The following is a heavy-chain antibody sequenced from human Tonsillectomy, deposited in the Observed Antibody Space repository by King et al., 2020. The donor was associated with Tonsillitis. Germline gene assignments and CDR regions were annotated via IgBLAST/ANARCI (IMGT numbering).Heavy chain of an antibody. CDR1: GLSFDDFA. Sequence: VQLVESGGGLVQPGRSLGLSCAASGLSFDDFAMHWARQGPGKGREWVSGISWNSGNIAYAASVKGRFTISRDSAKNSLYLQMNSLRVEDTALYYCAKDMGPGIGAASTRNYYYGMDVWGQGTTVTVSS. V-gene: IGHV3-9*01. D-gene: IGHD6-13*01. J-gene: IGHJ6*02. CDR2: ISWNSGNI. CDR3: AKDMGPGIGAASTRNYYYGMDV.